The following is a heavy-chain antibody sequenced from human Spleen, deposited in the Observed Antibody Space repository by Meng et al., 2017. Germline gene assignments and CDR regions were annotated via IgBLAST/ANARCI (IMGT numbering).Heavy chain of an antibody. Sequence: QVQLQESGPGLVKPSQTLSLTCTVSGGSISSDDYYWIRIRQQPGKERVWIGYIYYSGSTYSNPSLKSLVTISVDTSKNQFSLKLSSVTAADTAVYYCARVTTVTNIYFDYWGQGTLVTVSS. D-gene: IGHD4-17*01. CDR1: GGSISSDDYY. V-gene: IGHV4-31*01. CDR3: ARVTTVTNIYFDY. CDR2: IYYSGST. J-gene: IGHJ4*02.